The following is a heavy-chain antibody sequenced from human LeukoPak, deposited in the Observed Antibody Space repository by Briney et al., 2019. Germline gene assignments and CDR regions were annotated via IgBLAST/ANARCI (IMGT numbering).Heavy chain of an antibody. V-gene: IGHV3-21*06. CDR1: GFTFDDYA. D-gene: IGHD5-12*01. Sequence: PGRSLRLSCAASGFTFDDYAMHWVRQAPGKGLEWVSYISETSSHTYYVDSVKGRFTISRDNAKNSLYLQMNYLRAEDTAIYYCARDRAPKARIGGMDVWGQGTTVIVSS. CDR3: ARDRAPKARIGGMDV. CDR2: ISETSSHT. J-gene: IGHJ6*02.